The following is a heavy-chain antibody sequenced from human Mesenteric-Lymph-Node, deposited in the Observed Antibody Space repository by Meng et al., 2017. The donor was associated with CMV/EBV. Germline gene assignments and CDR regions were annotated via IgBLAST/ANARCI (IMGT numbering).Heavy chain of an antibody. Sequence: KASGGTFSSSAISWVRQAPGQGLEWMGRIIPILGIANYAQKFQGRVTITADKSTSTAYMELSSLRSEDTAVYYCAREAFRDGYTNDYWGQGTLVTVSS. J-gene: IGHJ4*02. CDR3: AREAFRDGYTNDY. D-gene: IGHD5-24*01. V-gene: IGHV1-69*04. CDR2: IIPILGIA. CDR1: GGTFSSSA.